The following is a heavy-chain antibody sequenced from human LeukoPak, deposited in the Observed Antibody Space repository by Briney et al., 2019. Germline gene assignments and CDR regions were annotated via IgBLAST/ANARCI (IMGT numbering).Heavy chain of an antibody. D-gene: IGHD3-22*01. CDR1: GYTFTGYY. Sequence: ASVKVSCKASGYTFTGYYMHWVRQAPGQGLEWMGWINPNSGGTNYAQKFQGWVTMTRDTSISTAYMELSRLRSDDTAVYYCARSLYYYDSSGADAFDIWGQGTMVTVSS. CDR2: INPNSGGT. CDR3: ARSLYYYDSSGADAFDI. V-gene: IGHV1-2*04. J-gene: IGHJ3*02.